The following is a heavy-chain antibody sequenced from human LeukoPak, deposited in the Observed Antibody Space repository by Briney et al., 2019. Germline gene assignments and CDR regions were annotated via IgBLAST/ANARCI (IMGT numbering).Heavy chain of an antibody. D-gene: IGHD3-22*01. CDR1: GDSFTTHY. Sequence: KPSETLSLTCTVSGDSFTTHYWSWMRQPPGRGLEWIGYISYLGSTNCNPSLKSRVTISIDTPKNEVSLMLTSVTAADTAVYYCASDSISMNAFDAWGQGTMVTVSS. CDR3: ASDSISMNAFDA. CDR2: ISYLGST. V-gene: IGHV4-59*11. J-gene: IGHJ3*01.